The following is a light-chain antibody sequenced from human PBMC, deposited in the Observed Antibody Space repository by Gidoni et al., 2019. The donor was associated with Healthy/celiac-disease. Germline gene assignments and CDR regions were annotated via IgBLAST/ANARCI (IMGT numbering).Light chain of an antibody. CDR3: QQANTFPRT. CDR2: AAS. J-gene: IGKJ4*01. V-gene: IGKV1D-12*01. Sequence: RITHSPSSVSASVGGRVTISCRASQDIGTWVAWYQQTPGKAPKLLVYAASNLDTGVPSRFSGGGSGTDFTLTINSLQPEDFATYYCQQANTFPRTFGGGTRVEIK. CDR1: QDIGTW.